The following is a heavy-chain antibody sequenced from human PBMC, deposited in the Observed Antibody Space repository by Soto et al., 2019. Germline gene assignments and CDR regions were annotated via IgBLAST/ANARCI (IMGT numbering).Heavy chain of an antibody. V-gene: IGHV3-30*03. J-gene: IGHJ4*02. CDR1: GLTFKNYG. CDR3: ATKGQVDWLPGDY. Sequence: QVRLVESGGGVVQPGRSLRLSCAASGLTFKNYGMHWVRQAPGKGQEWVSVISEDGTYKYYGDSVRGRFTISRDNFDNTVSLQMNDVRPEDTGLYYCATKGQVDWLPGDYWGQGTLVTVSS. D-gene: IGHD3-3*01. CDR2: ISEDGTYK.